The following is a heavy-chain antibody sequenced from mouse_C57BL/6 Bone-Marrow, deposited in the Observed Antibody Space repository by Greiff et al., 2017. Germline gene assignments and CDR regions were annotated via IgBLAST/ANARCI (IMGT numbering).Heavy chain of an antibody. J-gene: IGHJ1*03. V-gene: IGHV1-81*01. Sequence: QVQLKQSGAELARPGASVKLSCKASGYTFTSYGISWVKQRTGQGLEWIGEIYPRSGNTYYNEKFKGKATLTADKSSSTAYMELRSLTSEDSAVYFCARGAFYGSSPVYWYFDVWGTGTTVTVSS. CDR1: GYTFTSYG. CDR2: IYPRSGNT. CDR3: ARGAFYGSSPVYWYFDV. D-gene: IGHD1-1*01.